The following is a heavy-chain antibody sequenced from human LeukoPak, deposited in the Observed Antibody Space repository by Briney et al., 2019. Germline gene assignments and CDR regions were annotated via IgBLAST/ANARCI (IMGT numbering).Heavy chain of an antibody. D-gene: IGHD4-17*01. V-gene: IGHV4-34*01. CDR1: GGSFSGYY. Sequence: SETLSHTCAVYGGSFSGYYWSWIRQPPGKGLEWIGEINHSGSTNYNPSLKSRVTISVDTSKNQFSLKLSSVTAADTAVYYCARVYGYRPPYYYYIDVSGKGTTVTVSS. J-gene: IGHJ6*03. CDR3: ARVYGYRPPYYYYIDV. CDR2: INHSGST.